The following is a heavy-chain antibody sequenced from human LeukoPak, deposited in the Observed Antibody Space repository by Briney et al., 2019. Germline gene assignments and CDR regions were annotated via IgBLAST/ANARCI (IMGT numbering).Heavy chain of an antibody. D-gene: IGHD3-22*01. V-gene: IGHV3-30-3*01. J-gene: IGHJ4*02. CDR3: ASDGDDSSMDY. CDR2: ISYDGSNK. Sequence: PGGSLRLSCAASGLTFSSYAMHWVRQAPGKGLEWVAVISYDGSNKYYADSVKGRFTISRDNSKNTLYLQMNSLRAEDTAVYYCASDGDDSSMDYWGQGTLVTVSS. CDR1: GLTFSSYA.